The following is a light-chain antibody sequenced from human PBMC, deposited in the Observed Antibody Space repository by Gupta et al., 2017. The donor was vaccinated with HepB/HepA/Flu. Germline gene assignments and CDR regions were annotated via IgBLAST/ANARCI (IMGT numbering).Light chain of an antibody. J-gene: IGKJ1*01. V-gene: IGKV3-11*01. Sequence: EIVLTQSPATLSLSPGEIATLSCRASQSVSSYLAWYQQNPGQAPRLLIYDASNRATGLPARFSGRGSGTDFTLTISSLVPEDFAVYFCQQRSNWSWTFGQGTKVEIK. CDR1: QSVSSY. CDR2: DAS. CDR3: QQRSNWSWT.